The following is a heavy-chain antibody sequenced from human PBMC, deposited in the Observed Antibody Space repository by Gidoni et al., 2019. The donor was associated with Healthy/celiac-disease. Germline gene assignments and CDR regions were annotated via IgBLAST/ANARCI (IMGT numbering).Heavy chain of an antibody. D-gene: IGHD6-13*01. CDR2: ISSSSSYI. V-gene: IGHV3-21*01. CDR1: GFTLSSYS. Sequence: EVQLVEYGGGLVKPGGSLSLSCAASGFTLSSYSMTWVRQAPGKGLEWVSSISSSSSYIYYADSVKGRFTISRDNAKNSLYLQMNSLRAEDTAVYYCARAMEQLDGPYYYYYYMDVWGKGTTVTVSS. J-gene: IGHJ6*03. CDR3: ARAMEQLDGPYYYYYYMDV.